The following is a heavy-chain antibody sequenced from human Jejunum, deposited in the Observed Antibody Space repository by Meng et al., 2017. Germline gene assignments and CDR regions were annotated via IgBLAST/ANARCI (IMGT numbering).Heavy chain of an antibody. CDR3: ARGPGTFYHYYYGLDV. CDR1: GFTFSTFG. D-gene: IGHD1-26*01. CDR2: IWSDGSNQ. J-gene: IGHJ6*02. V-gene: IGHV3-33*01. Sequence: GGSLRRSCAVSGFTFSTFGMHWVRQAPGKGLEWVAVIWSDGSNQYYADSVKGRFTISRDNSKNTLYLQMNSLRAEDTAVYYCARGPGTFYHYYYGLDVWGQGTTVTVSS.